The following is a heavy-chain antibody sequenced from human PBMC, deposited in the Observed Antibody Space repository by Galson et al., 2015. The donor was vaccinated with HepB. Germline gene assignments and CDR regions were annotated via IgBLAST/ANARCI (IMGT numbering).Heavy chain of an antibody. CDR1: GFTFSSYS. D-gene: IGHD6-13*01. V-gene: IGHV3-48*01. Sequence: SLRLSCAASGFTFSSYSLNWVRQAPGRGLEWVSYIGTSGSTIYYADSVKGRFTISRDNAKNSLYLQMNSLRAEDAAVYYCARDRWAATGYDYWGQGTLVTVSS. CDR3: ARDRWAATGYDY. J-gene: IGHJ4*02. CDR2: IGTSGSTI.